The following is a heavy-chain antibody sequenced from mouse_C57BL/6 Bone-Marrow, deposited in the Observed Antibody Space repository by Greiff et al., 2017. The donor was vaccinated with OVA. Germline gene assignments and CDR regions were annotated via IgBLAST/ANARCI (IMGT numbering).Heavy chain of an antibody. D-gene: IGHD1-1*01. CDR2: ISDGGSYT. CDR1: GFTFSSYA. Sequence: EVNVVESGGGLVKPGGSLKLSCAASGFTFSSYAMSWVRQTPEKRLEWVATISDGGSYTYYPDNVKGRFTISRDNAKTTLYLQMSHLKSEDTAMYYCASECCGSCPAWFAYWGQGTLVTVSA. V-gene: IGHV5-4*03. J-gene: IGHJ3*01. CDR3: ASECCGSCPAWFAY.